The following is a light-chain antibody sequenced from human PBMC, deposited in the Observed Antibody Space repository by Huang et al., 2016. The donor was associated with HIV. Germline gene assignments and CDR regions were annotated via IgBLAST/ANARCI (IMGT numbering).Light chain of an antibody. CDR3: QQSYRTPDT. CDR1: QSITTS. V-gene: IGKV1-39*01. Sequence: DIQMTQSPSSLSASVGGRVTITCRASQSITTSLNWYQQRPGKAPKLLIYDASTLQSGVPSRFSGSGSGTDFTLTISSLQPEDFATYHCQQSYRTPDTFGQGTKVEIK. CDR2: DAS. J-gene: IGKJ1*01.